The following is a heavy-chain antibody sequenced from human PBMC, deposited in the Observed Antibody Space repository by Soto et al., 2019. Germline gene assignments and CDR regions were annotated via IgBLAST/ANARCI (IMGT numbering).Heavy chain of an antibody. J-gene: IGHJ5*02. CDR2: INPDNGGT. CDR1: GYTFTGDF. V-gene: IGHV1-2*02. CDR3: ARVTDFWSHYYTAGNNWFDP. Sequence: GASVKVSCKASGYTFTGDFIHWVRQAPGQGLEWMGWINPDNGGTNFSQTFQGRVTMTRDTSISTAYMELGGLRSDDTAFYFCARVTDFWSHYYTAGNNWFDPWGQGTLVTVSS. D-gene: IGHD3-3*01.